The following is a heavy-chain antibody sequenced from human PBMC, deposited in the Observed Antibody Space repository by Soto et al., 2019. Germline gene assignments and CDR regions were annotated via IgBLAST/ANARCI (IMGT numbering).Heavy chain of an antibody. CDR1: GGSISSYY. Sequence: SETLSLTCTVSGGSISSYYWSWIRQPPGKGLEWIGYIYYSGSTNYNPSLKSRVTISVDTSKNQFSLKLSSVTAADTAVYYCARDRYDYGDYAFGYWGQGTLVTVSS. CDR3: ARDRYDYGDYAFGY. D-gene: IGHD4-17*01. V-gene: IGHV4-59*01. CDR2: IYYSGST. J-gene: IGHJ4*02.